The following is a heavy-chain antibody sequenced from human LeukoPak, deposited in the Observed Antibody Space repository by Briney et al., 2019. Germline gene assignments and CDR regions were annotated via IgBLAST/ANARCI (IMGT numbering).Heavy chain of an antibody. CDR3: VSSGGSV. J-gene: IGHJ4*02. CDR2: ITADGGST. CDR1: GFTFRSYA. D-gene: IGHD2-15*01. V-gene: IGHV3-23*01. Sequence: GGSLRLSCAVSGFTFRSYAMNWVRQAPGKGLEWVAAITADGGSTHYTTSVKGRFIISRDTPKNTLSLQMNSLRAEDTAVYYCVSSGGSVWGQGTLVIVSS.